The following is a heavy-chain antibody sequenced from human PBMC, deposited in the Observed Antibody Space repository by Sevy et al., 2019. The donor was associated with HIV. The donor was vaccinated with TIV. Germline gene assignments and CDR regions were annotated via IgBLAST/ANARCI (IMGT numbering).Heavy chain of an antibody. CDR3: ARPYGSGSWEAFDI. D-gene: IGHD3-10*01. Sequence: GGSLRLSCAACGFTFNSYTMNWVRQAPGKGLEWVSSISFSSNYIHYADSVKGRFTISRDNAQNSLYLQMNSLRAEDTAIYYCARPYGSGSWEAFDIWGQGTMVTVS. V-gene: IGHV3-21*01. CDR2: ISFSSNYI. J-gene: IGHJ3*02. CDR1: GFTFNSYT.